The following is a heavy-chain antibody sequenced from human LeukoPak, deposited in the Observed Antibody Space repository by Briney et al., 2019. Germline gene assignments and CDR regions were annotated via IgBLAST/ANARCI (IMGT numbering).Heavy chain of an antibody. CDR2: ISAYNGNT. CDR1: GYTFTSYG. J-gene: IGHJ6*03. V-gene: IGHV1-18*01. Sequence: ASVKVSCKASGYTFTSYGISWVRQAPGQGLEWMGWISAYNGNTNYAQKLQGRVTMTTDTSTSTAYMELRSLRSDDTAVYYCAXXXXSSGWPYYYYYYMDVWGKGTTVTVSS. CDR3: AXXXXSSGWPYYYYYYMDV. D-gene: IGHD6-19*01.